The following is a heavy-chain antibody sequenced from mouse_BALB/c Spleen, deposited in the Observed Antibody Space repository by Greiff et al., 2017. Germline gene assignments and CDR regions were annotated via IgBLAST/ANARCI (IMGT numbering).Heavy chain of an antibody. D-gene: IGHD2-4*01. Sequence: QVQLQQPGAELVKPGASVKLSCKASGYTFTSYYMYWVKQRPGQGLEWIGGINPSNGGTNFNEKFKSKATLTVDTSSSTAYMQLSSLTSEDSAVYYCTREEATMITRAWFAYWGQGTLVTVSA. V-gene: IGHV1-53*01. CDR2: INPSNGGT. J-gene: IGHJ3*01. CDR1: GYTFTSYY. CDR3: TREEATMITRAWFAY.